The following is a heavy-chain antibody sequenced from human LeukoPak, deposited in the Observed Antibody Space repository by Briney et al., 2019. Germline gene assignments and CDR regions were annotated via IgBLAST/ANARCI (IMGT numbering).Heavy chain of an antibody. CDR1: GGSFSGYY. V-gene: IGHV4-34*01. Sequence: SETLSLTCAVYGGSFSGYYWSWIRQPPGKGLDWIGEINHSGSTNYNLSLKSRVTISVDTSKNQFSLKLSSVTAADTAVYYCARVRYYDFWSGYNDLFDYWGQGTLVTVSS. J-gene: IGHJ4*02. CDR2: INHSGST. CDR3: ARVRYYDFWSGYNDLFDY. D-gene: IGHD3-3*01.